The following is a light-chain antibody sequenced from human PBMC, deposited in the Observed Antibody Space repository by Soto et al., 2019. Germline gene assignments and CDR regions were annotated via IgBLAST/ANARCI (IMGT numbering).Light chain of an antibody. CDR1: QAVITR. V-gene: IGKV3D-11*01. CDR3: HQRQRWPRT. Sequence: ELVLTQSPATLSSFPGDRVTLSCSAAQAVITRWAWYQYKPAQAPRLLIYLASTRAAAVPPRLSGRGPGTPFTLTISDVEPEDFAVYYWHQRQRWPRTFGQGAKVDIK. CDR2: LAS. J-gene: IGKJ1*01.